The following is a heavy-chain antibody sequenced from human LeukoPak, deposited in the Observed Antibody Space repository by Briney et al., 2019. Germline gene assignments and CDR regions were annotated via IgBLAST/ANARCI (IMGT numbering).Heavy chain of an antibody. Sequence: GGSLRLSCATSGFSFSSYAMSWVRQTPGKGLMWVARIKSDGSTIYADSVQGRFTISRDNAKNMVYLQMNSLRDDDTAIYYCTRAITYFYGSVTYDWFASWGQGTRVTVSS. V-gene: IGHV3-74*01. D-gene: IGHD3-10*01. CDR1: GFSFSSYA. J-gene: IGHJ5*01. CDR3: TRAITYFYGSVTYDWFAS. CDR2: IKSDGST.